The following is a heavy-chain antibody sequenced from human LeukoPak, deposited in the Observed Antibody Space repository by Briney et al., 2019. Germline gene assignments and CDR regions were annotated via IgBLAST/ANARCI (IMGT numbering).Heavy chain of an antibody. CDR2: ISYDGSNK. J-gene: IGHJ6*03. CDR3: AKDSKIVGATFRSYHYMDV. CDR1: GFTFSSYA. V-gene: IGHV3-30*04. D-gene: IGHD1-26*01. Sequence: PGGSLRLSCVASGFTFSSYAMHWVRQAPGKGLEWVAVISYDGSNKYYADSVKGRFTISRDNSKNTLYLQMNSLRAEDTAVYYCAKDSKIVGATFRSYHYMDVWGKGTAVTVSS.